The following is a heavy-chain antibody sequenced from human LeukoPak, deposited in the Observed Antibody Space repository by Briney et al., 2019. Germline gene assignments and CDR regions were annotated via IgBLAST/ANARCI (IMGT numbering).Heavy chain of an antibody. Sequence: GGSLRLSCAASGFTFSSYWMSWVRQAPGKGLEWVANIKQDGSEKYYVDSVKGRFTISRDNAKNSLYLQMNSLRAEDTAVYYCARDQREMATNYYYYYMDVRGKGTTVTISS. V-gene: IGHV3-7*01. CDR2: IKQDGSEK. CDR1: GFTFSSYW. D-gene: IGHD5-24*01. CDR3: ARDQREMATNYYYYYMDV. J-gene: IGHJ6*03.